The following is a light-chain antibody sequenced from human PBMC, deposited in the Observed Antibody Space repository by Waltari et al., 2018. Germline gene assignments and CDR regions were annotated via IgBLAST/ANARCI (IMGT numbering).Light chain of an antibody. V-gene: IGKV3-20*01. CDR1: QSVSKY. CDR3: QQYVSLPAT. Sequence: EIVLTQSPGTLSLSPGDTAILSCRASQSVSKYLAWYQQKPGQAPRPLVFVASSRATCIPDRFSGSGSGTDLSLAISRVEPEDFAVYYCQQYVSLPATFGQGTKVEIE. J-gene: IGKJ1*01. CDR2: VAS.